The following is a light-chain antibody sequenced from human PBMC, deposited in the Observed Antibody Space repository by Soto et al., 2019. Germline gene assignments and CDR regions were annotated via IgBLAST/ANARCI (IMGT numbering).Light chain of an antibody. CDR1: QNIRDS. CDR3: QQSYGTPPT. V-gene: IGKV1-39*01. J-gene: IGKJ1*01. Sequence: DIQMTQSPSPLSASVGDRVSITCRASQNIRDSLNWYQQKPGKAPDLLIHTASSLQSGVPSRFSGSGAGTDFTLTISGLQREDFATYYCQQSYGTPPTFGQGTKVDIK. CDR2: TAS.